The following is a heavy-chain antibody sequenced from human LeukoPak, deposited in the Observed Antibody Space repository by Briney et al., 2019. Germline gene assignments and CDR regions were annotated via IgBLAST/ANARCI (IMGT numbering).Heavy chain of an antibody. D-gene: IGHD2-15*01. J-gene: IGHJ5*02. Sequence: GASVKVSCKASGYTFTSYGISWVRQAPGQGLEWMGWISAYNGNTNYAQKLQGRVTMTTDTSTSTAYMELRSLRSDDTAVYYCARDRFRRTVVVAATWWFDPWGQGTLVTVSS. V-gene: IGHV1-18*01. CDR2: ISAYNGNT. CDR1: GYTFTSYG. CDR3: ARDRFRRTVVVAATWWFDP.